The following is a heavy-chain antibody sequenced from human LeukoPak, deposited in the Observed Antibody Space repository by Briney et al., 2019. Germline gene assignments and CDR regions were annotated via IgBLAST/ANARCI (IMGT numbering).Heavy chain of an antibody. J-gene: IGHJ4*02. Sequence: PSETLSLTCTVSGGSISSSRYYWGWIRQPPGKGLEWIGYIYYSGSTFYNPSLKSRVTVSLDTPKNQFSLKLNSVTAADTAVYFCARHVRDGYNYIGYWGQGTLVTVSS. D-gene: IGHD5-24*01. CDR1: GGSISSSRYY. CDR2: IYYSGST. CDR3: ARHVRDGYNYIGY. V-gene: IGHV4-39*01.